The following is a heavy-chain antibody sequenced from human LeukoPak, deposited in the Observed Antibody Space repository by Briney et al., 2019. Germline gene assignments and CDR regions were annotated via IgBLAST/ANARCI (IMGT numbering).Heavy chain of an antibody. CDR1: GGTFSSYT. Sequence: GSSVKVSCKASGGTFSSYTISWVRQAPGQGLEWMGRIIPILGIANYAQKFQGRVTITADKSTSTAYMELSSLRSEDTAVYYCATDRLESSGWYPVDYWGQGTLVTVSS. D-gene: IGHD6-19*01. CDR2: IIPILGIA. J-gene: IGHJ4*02. V-gene: IGHV1-69*04. CDR3: ATDRLESSGWYPVDY.